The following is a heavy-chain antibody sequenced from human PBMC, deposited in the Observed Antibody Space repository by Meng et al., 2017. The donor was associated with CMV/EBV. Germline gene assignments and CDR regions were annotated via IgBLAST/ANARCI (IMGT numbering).Heavy chain of an antibody. Sequence: SVKVSCKASGGTFSSYAISWVRQAPGQGLEWMGGIIPIFGTANYAQKFQGRVTITTDESTSTAYMELSRLRSEDTAVYYCARAQVVVVPAAIHYYYYGMDVWGQGTTVTVSS. CDR2: IIPIFGTA. J-gene: IGHJ6*02. CDR1: GGTFSSYA. D-gene: IGHD2-2*01. CDR3: ARAQVVVVPAAIHYYYYGMDV. V-gene: IGHV1-69*05.